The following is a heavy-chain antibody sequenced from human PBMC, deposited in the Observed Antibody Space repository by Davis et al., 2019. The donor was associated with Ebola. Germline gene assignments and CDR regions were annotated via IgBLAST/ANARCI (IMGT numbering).Heavy chain of an antibody. J-gene: IGHJ4*02. CDR2: VIPIFDTP. Sequence: SVKDSCKTSGGSFSSHPISWVRQAPRQGLEWTGGVIPIFDTPHYAQKFQGRITITADASTSTAYMELSSLRSEDTATYFCARDFDGGNYYFDYWGPGTPVTVSS. V-gene: IGHV1-69*13. D-gene: IGHD3-9*01. CDR1: GGSFSSHP. CDR3: ARDFDGGNYYFDY.